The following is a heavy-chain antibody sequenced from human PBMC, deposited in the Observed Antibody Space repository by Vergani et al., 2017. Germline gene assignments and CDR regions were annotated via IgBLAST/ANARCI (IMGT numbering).Heavy chain of an antibody. J-gene: IGHJ4*02. CDR1: GFTFSSYG. Sequence: QVQLVESGGGVVQPGRSLRLSCAASGFTFSSYGMHWVRQAPGKGLEWVSAISGSGGSTYYADSVKGRFTISRDNSKNTLYLQMNSLRAEDTAVYYCARELKRWLPDDGFDYWGQGTLVTVSS. D-gene: IGHD5-24*01. CDR2: ISGSGGST. CDR3: ARELKRWLPDDGFDY. V-gene: IGHV3-NL1*01.